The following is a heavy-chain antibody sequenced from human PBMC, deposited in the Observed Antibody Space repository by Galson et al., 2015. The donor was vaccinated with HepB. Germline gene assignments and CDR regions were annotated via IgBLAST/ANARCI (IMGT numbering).Heavy chain of an antibody. CDR2: ISSSGSTI. CDR3: APYSGSYYGLDY. CDR1: GFTFSSYG. Sequence: SLRLSCAASGFTFSSYGMHRVRQAPGKGLEWVSYISSSGSTIYYADSVKGRFTISRDNAKNSLYLQMNSLRAEDTAVYYCAPYSGSYYGLDYWGQGTLVTVSS. V-gene: IGHV3-48*03. J-gene: IGHJ4*02. D-gene: IGHD1-26*01.